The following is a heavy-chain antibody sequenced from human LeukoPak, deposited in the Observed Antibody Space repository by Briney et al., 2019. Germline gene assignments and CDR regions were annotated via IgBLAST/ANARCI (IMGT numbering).Heavy chain of an antibody. D-gene: IGHD6-13*01. Sequence: ASEKVSCKASGYTFTGYYMHWVRQAPGQGLEWMGWINPNSGGTNYAQKFQGRVTMTRDTSISTAYMELSRLRSDDTAVYYCARSIAAAGHFDYWGQGTLVTVSS. V-gene: IGHV1-2*02. CDR2: INPNSGGT. CDR1: GYTFTGYY. J-gene: IGHJ4*02. CDR3: ARSIAAAGHFDY.